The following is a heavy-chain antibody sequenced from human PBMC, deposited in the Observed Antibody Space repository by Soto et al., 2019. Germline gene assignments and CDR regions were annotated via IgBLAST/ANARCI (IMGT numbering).Heavy chain of an antibody. D-gene: IGHD5-12*01. CDR1: GGSISSYY. J-gene: IGHJ3*02. CDR2: IYYSGST. V-gene: IGHV4-59*01. CDR3: AREGTNRWLQLRAFDI. Sequence: QVQLQESGPGLVKPSETLSLTCTVSGGSISSYYWSWIRQPPGKGLEWIGYIYYSGSTNYNPSLKSRVTISVDTSKNQFSLKLSSVTAADTAVYYCAREGTNRWLQLRAFDIWGQGTMVTVSS.